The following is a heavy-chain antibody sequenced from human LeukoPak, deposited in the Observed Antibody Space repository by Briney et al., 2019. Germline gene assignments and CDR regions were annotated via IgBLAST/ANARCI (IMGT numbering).Heavy chain of an antibody. J-gene: IGHJ6*04. D-gene: IGHD3-10*01. CDR2: IYYSGST. V-gene: IGHV4-39*07. CDR3: ARESGSGRSVDV. CDR1: GGSISSSSYY. Sequence: PSETLSLTCTVSGGSISSSSYYWGWIRQPPGKGLEWIGSIYYSGSTYYNPSLNSRVTMSVDTSKNQFSLKLSSIIAADTAVYYCARESGSGRSVDVWGKGTTVTISS.